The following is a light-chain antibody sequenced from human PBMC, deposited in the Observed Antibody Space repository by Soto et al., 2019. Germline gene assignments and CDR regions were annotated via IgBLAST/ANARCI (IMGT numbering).Light chain of an antibody. J-gene: IGLJ3*02. Sequence: QSVLTQPHSVSGAPGQRVTLSCTGNSSNLGAGYDVHWYQQLPGAAPKLVIFGNRNRPSGVPERFSGSKSGTSASLASTGLQAEDEADYYCQAYDYSLTASVFGGGTKVTVL. CDR2: GNR. V-gene: IGLV1-40*01. CDR1: SSNLGAGYD. CDR3: QAYDYSLTASV.